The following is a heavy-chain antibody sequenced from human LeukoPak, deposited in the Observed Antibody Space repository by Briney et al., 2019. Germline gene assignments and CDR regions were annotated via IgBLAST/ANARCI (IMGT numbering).Heavy chain of an antibody. CDR1: GFTFSSYS. V-gene: IGHV3-48*04. CDR2: IISSSSTV. Sequence: SGGSLRLSCAASGFTFSSYSMNWVRQAPGKGLEWVSYIISSSSTVYYADSVKGRFTISRDNAKNSLYLQMNSLRAEDMAVYYCARAKGTAMIKGHWFDPWGQGTLVTVSS. J-gene: IGHJ5*02. CDR3: ARAKGTAMIKGHWFDP. D-gene: IGHD5-18*01.